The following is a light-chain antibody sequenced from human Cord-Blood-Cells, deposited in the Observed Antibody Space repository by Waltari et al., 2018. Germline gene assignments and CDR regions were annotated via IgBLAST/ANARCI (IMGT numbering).Light chain of an antibody. CDR2: WAS. J-gene: IGKJ1*01. CDR3: QQYYSTPWT. Sequence: DIVMTQSPDSLAVSLGERATINCKSSQRVLYSSNNKNYLAWYQQKPGQPPKLLIYWASTRESGVPDRFSGSGAGTDFTLTISSLQAEDVAVYYGQQYYSTPWTFGQGTKVEIK. CDR1: QRVLYSSNNKNY. V-gene: IGKV4-1*01.